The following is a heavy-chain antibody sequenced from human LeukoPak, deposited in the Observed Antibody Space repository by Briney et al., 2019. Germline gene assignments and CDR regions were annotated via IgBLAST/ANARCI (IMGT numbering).Heavy chain of an antibody. D-gene: IGHD1-26*01. V-gene: IGHV3-33*06. CDR1: GFTFSSYG. CDR3: AKDWAPHSGSHFDY. Sequence: GGSLRLSCAASGFTFSSYGMHWVRQAPGKWLEWVAVIWYDGTHKSYADSVKGRFTISRDNSNSALYLDMNSLRAEDTALYYCAKDWAPHSGSHFDYWGQGTLVTVSS. J-gene: IGHJ4*02. CDR2: IWYDGTHK.